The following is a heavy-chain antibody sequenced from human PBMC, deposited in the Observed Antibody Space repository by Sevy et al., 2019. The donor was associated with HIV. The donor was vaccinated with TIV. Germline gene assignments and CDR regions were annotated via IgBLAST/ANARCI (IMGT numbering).Heavy chain of an antibody. J-gene: IGHJ3*02. V-gene: IGHV3-9*01. Sequence: GGSLRLSCAASGFTFDDYAMHWVRQAPGKGLEWVSGISWNSGSIGYADSVKGRFTISRDNAKNSLYLQMNSLRAEDTALYYCAKDTGIHLWPGGSAFDIWGQGTMVTVSS. CDR1: GFTFDDYA. CDR2: ISWNSGSI. D-gene: IGHD5-18*01. CDR3: AKDTGIHLWPGGSAFDI.